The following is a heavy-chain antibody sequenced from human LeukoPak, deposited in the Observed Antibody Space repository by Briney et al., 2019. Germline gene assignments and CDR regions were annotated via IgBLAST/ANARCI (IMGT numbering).Heavy chain of an antibody. V-gene: IGHV7-4-1*02. Sequence: SVTLSCKASRYTFTSYAMDWVRQAPEDGLEWMGWINTNTGNPTYAQGFTGRFVFSLDTSVSTAYLQISSLKAEDTAVYYCARGEGSSWYLYYYWGQGTLVTVSS. CDR3: ARGEGSSWYLYYY. D-gene: IGHD6-13*01. CDR1: RYTFTSYA. CDR2: INTNTGNP. J-gene: IGHJ4*02.